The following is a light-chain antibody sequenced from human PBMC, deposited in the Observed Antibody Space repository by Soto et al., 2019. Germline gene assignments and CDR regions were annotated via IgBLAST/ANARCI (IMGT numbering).Light chain of an antibody. V-gene: IGKV1-39*01. CDR2: TAS. J-gene: IGKJ5*01. Sequence: DIQMTQSPSSLSASVGDRVSITCRASQSIRKFLNWYQQKPGKAPNLLIYTASKLQGGVPSRFSGSGSETDFTLTISSLQPEDFATYYCQQSYSTPITFGQGTRLEIK. CDR1: QSIRKF. CDR3: QQSYSTPIT.